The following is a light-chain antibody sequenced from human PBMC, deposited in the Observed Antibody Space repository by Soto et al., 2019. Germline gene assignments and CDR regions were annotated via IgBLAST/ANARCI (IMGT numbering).Light chain of an antibody. CDR3: QQYNNWPWT. V-gene: IGKV3-11*01. Sequence: EIVLTQSPGTLSLSPGERATLSCRASQSVSNYLAWYQQKPGQAPRLLIYDASNRAPGFPARFSGSGSGTDFTLTISSLQSEDFAVYYCQQYNNWPWTFGQGTKVDIK. CDR2: DAS. CDR1: QSVSNY. J-gene: IGKJ1*01.